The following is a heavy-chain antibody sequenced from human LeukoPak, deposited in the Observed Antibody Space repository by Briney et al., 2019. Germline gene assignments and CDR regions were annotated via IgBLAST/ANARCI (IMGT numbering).Heavy chain of an antibody. CDR3: ARQIRYTYDPNWFHP. V-gene: IGHV4-39*01. Sequence: SETLSRTCSVSGDSIAATSYYWAWIRQPPGKGLEWIGSIYYGGNINYDPSLQSRVTISIDTSKNQFSLSLTSVTAADTAVYFCARQIRYTYDPNWFHPWGQGTLVTVSS. CDR2: IYYGGNI. J-gene: IGHJ5*02. CDR1: GDSIAATSYY. D-gene: IGHD5-12*01.